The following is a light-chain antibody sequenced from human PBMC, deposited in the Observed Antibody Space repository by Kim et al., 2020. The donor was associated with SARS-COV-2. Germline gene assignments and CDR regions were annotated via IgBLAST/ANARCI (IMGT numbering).Light chain of an antibody. Sequence: SYELTQPPSVSVSPGQTVSITCFGGKLGDKYASWYQQKPGQSPVLVIFQDSKRPSGIPERFSGSNSGNTATLTISGTQAMDEADYYCQAWDTSTVVFGGGTQLAVL. CDR2: QDS. J-gene: IGLJ2*01. CDR3: QAWDTSTVV. CDR1: KLGDKY. V-gene: IGLV3-1*01.